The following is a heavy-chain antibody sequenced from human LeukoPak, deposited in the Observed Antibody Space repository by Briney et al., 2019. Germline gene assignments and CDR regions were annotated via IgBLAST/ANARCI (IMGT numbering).Heavy chain of an antibody. Sequence: SETLSLTCAVSGYSISSGYYWGWIRQPPGKGLEWIGSIYHSGSTYYNPSLKSRVTISVDTSKNQFSLKLSSVTAADTAVYYCARRSDFWSGSNWFDLWGQGTLVTVSS. D-gene: IGHD3-3*01. CDR2: IYHSGST. CDR1: GYSISSGYY. J-gene: IGHJ5*02. CDR3: ARRSDFWSGSNWFDL. V-gene: IGHV4-38-2*01.